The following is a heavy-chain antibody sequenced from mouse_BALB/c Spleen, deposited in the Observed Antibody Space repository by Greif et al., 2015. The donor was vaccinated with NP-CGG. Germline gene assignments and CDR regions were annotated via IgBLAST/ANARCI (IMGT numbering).Heavy chain of an antibody. V-gene: IGHV7-1*02. D-gene: IGHD2-1*01. Sequence: EVQGVESGGGLVQPGGSLRLSCATSGFTFSDFYMEWVRQPPGKRLEWIAASRNKANDYTTEYSASVKGRFIVSRDTSQSILYLQMNALRAEDTAIYYCARDAHGNYEGWFAYWGQGTLVTVSA. CDR1: GFTFSDFY. CDR3: ARDAHGNYEGWFAY. J-gene: IGHJ3*01. CDR2: SRNKANDYTT.